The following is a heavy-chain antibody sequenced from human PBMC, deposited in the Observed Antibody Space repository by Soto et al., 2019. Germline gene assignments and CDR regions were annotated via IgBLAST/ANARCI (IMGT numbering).Heavy chain of an antibody. CDR2: INAGNGNT. V-gene: IGHV1-3*01. CDR3: ARDLAAAGRLYGMDV. CDR1: GYTFTSYA. J-gene: IGHJ6*02. D-gene: IGHD6-13*01. Sequence: QVQLVQSGAEVKKPGASVKVSCKASGYTFTSYAVHWVRQAPGQRLEWMGWINAGNGNTKYSQKFQGRVTITRDTSASTAYMELSSLRSEDTAVYYCARDLAAAGRLYGMDVWGQGTTVTVSS.